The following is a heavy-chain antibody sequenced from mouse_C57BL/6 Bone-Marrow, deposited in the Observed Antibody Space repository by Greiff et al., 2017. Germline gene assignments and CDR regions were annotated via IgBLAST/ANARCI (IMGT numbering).Heavy chain of an antibody. J-gene: IGHJ1*03. Sequence: EVQLVESGGGLVQPKGSLKLSCAASGFTFNTYAMHWVRQAPGKGLEWVARIRSKSSNYATYYADSVKDRFTISRDDSQSMLYLQMNNLKTEDTAMYYCVREFPGCSYWYFDVWGTGTTVTVSS. D-gene: IGHD6-1*01. CDR2: IRSKSSNYAT. CDR3: VREFPGCSYWYFDV. CDR1: GFTFNTYA. V-gene: IGHV10-3*01.